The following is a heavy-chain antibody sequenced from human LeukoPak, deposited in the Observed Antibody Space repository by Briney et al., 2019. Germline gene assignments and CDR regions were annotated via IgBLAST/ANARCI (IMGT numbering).Heavy chain of an antibody. V-gene: IGHV1-8*03. CDR2: MNPNSGNT. Sequence: ASVKVSCKASGYTFTSYGISWVRQATGQGLEWMGWMNPNSGNTGYAQKFQGRVTITRNTSISTAYMELSSLRSEDTAVYYCARGLLKRGTDWFDPWGQGTLVTVSS. D-gene: IGHD2/OR15-2a*01. J-gene: IGHJ5*02. CDR3: ARGLLKRGTDWFDP. CDR1: GYTFTSYG.